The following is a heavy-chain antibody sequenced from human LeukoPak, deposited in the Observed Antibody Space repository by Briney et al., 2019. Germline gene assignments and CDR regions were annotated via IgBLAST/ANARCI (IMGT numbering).Heavy chain of an antibody. V-gene: IGHV1-18*01. CDR1: GYTFTSYG. D-gene: IGHD3-22*01. CDR3: AREGGYYDSSGYPVGWFAP. CDR2: ISAYNGNT. J-gene: IGHJ5*02. Sequence: ASVKVSCKASGYTFTSYGISWVRQAPGQGLEWMGWISAYNGNTNYAQKFQGRVTITADKSTSTAYMELSSLRSEDTAVYYCAREGGYYDSSGYPVGWFAPWGQGTLVTVSS.